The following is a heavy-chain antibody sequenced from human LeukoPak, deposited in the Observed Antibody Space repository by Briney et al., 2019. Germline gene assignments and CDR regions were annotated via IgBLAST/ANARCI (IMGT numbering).Heavy chain of an antibody. D-gene: IGHD3-22*01. J-gene: IGHJ4*02. CDR1: GNSISSGDNY. CDR2: IYYSGST. Sequence: PSETLSLTCTVSGNSISSGDNYWSWIRQPPGKGLEWIGYIYYSGSTNYNPSLKSRVTISVDTSKNQFSLKLSSVTAADTAVYYCARDRRPSYYYDSSGIDYWGQGTLVTVSS. V-gene: IGHV4-61*08. CDR3: ARDRRPSYYYDSSGIDY.